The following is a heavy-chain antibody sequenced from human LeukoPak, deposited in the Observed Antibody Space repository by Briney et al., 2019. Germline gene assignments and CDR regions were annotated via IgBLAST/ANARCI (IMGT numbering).Heavy chain of an antibody. D-gene: IGHD1-26*01. Sequence: SETLSLTCTVSGGSISSYYWSWIRQPPGKGLEWIGYIYYSGSTNYNPSLKSRVTISVDTSKNQFSMKLSSVTAADTAVYYCARGQKWELPNWGQGTLVTVSS. J-gene: IGHJ4*02. CDR1: GGSISSYY. V-gene: IGHV4-59*01. CDR2: IYYSGST. CDR3: ARGQKWELPN.